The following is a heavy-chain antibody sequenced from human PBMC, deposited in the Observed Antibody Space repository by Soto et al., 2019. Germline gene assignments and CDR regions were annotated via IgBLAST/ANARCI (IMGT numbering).Heavy chain of an antibody. CDR1: GFTFSSYS. D-gene: IGHD3-3*01. CDR3: ARDSGVLRFLEWLPQYYYYGMDV. J-gene: IGHJ6*02. V-gene: IGHV3-21*01. CDR2: ISSSSSYI. Sequence: HGESLKISCAASGFTFSSYSMNWVRQAPGKGLEWVSSISSSSSYIYYADSVKGRFTISRDNAKNSLYLQMNSLRAEDTAVYYCARDSGVLRFLEWLPQYYYYGMDVWGQGTTVTVSS.